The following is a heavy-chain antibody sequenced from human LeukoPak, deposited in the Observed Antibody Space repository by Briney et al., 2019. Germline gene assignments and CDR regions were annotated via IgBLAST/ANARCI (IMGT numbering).Heavy chain of an antibody. J-gene: IGHJ4*02. Sequence: GGSLTLSCADSGGTTDDYGMSWVRQAPGQGLEWVSGINWDVTNTYYADSVKGRVTISRDSAERSLYLQVNSLRDDDTAFYYCVKDLSSNWYSFDYWGQGTLVTVSS. D-gene: IGHD6-13*01. CDR2: INWDVTNT. CDR3: VKDLSSNWYSFDY. V-gene: IGHV3-20*04. CDR1: GGTTDDYG.